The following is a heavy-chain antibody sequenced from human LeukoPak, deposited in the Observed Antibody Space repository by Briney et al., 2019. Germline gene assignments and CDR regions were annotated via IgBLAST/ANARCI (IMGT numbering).Heavy chain of an antibody. CDR2: ISSSSSYI. CDR1: GFTFSSYS. V-gene: IGHV3-21*05. J-gene: IGHJ4*02. Sequence: GGSLRLSCAASGFTFSSYSMNWVRQAPGKGLEWVSYISSSSSYIYYADSVKGRFTISRDNAKNSLYLQMNSLRAEDTAVYYCAPQGGEAYDYVWGSYTYYSDYWGQGTLVTVSS. CDR3: APQGGEAYDYVWGSYTYYSDY. D-gene: IGHD3-16*01.